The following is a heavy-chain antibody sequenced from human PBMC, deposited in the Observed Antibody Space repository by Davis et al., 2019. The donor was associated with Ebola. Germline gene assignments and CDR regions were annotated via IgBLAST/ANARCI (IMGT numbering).Heavy chain of an antibody. CDR2: IYSGGST. D-gene: IGHD2-21*01. CDR1: GFTVSSNY. V-gene: IGHV3-53*01. Sequence: GESLKISCAASGFTVSSNYMSWVRQAPGKGLEWVSVIYSGGSTYYADSVKGRFTISRDNSKNTLYLQMNSLRAEDTAVYYCARQYCGGDCYPAFFDYWGQGTLVTVSS. CDR3: ARQYCGGDCYPAFFDY. J-gene: IGHJ4*02.